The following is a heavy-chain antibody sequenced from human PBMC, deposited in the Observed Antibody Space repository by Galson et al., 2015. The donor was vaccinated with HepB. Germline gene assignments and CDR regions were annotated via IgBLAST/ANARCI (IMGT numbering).Heavy chain of an antibody. CDR1: GFTFSSYW. V-gene: IGHV3-74*01. J-gene: IGHJ3*02. D-gene: IGHD6-19*01. CDR2: INSDGSST. CDR3: ARVIDPIYIAVAGTDAFDI. Sequence: SLRLSCAASGFTFSSYWMHWVRQAPGKGLVWVSRINSDGSSTSYADSVKGRFTISRDNAKNTLYLQMNSLRAEDTAVYYCARVIDPIYIAVAGTDAFDIWGQGTMVTVSS.